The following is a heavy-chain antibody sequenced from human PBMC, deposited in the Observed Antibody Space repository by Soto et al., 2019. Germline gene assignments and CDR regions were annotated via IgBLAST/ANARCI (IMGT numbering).Heavy chain of an antibody. CDR3: ARAAMSGHRGFGP. CDR1: SGSISSNNW. CDR2: IYHSGST. V-gene: IGHV4-4*02. Sequence: SETLSLTCAVSSGSISSNNWWSWVRQPPGKGLEWIGEIYHSGSTNYNPSLKSRVTISVDKSKNQFSLNLSSVTAADTAVYYCARAAMSGHRGFGPWGQGTLVSGSS. J-gene: IGHJ5*02. D-gene: IGHD2-2*01.